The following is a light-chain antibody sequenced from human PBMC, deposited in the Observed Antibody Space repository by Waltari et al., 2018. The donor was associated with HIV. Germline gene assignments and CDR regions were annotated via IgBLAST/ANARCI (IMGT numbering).Light chain of an antibody. J-gene: IGLJ3*02. V-gene: IGLV6-57*04. Sequence: NFMLTQPPSVSESPGKTVTISCTRSSGSIDSIYGQWNQQPPCRAPTLVIYEDNQRPSGVPDRFSGSSASTTNSSSLTIARVKTEDEADCYCQSYGSSAPLVFGGGTKLTVL. CDR2: EDN. CDR1: SGSIDSIY. CDR3: QSYGSSAPLV.